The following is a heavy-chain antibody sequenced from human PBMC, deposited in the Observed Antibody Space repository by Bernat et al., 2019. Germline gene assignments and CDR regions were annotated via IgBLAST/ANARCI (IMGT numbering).Heavy chain of an antibody. D-gene: IGHD3-3*01. CDR2: INSSGGRT. J-gene: IGHJ4*02. CDR1: GDIFTSNY. V-gene: IGHV1-46*01. Sequence: QVQLVQSGAEVKKPGASVKVSRKASGDIFTSNYIHWVRQAPGQGLEWMGIINSSGGRTSNTQKCQGRVTMSRDTSTSTVHMELSSLRNEDTAVYYCARGRAAAGGPWSDYWGQGTLVTVSS. CDR3: ARGRAAAGGPWSDY.